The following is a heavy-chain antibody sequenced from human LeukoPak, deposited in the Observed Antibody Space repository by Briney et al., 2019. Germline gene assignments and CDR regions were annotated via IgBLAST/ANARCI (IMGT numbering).Heavy chain of an antibody. Sequence: GGSLRLSCAASGFSVSSNFMTWVRQAPGKGLEWVSVIFSGGSTYYADSVKGRFTIPRDNSKNTVYLQMNSLRVEDTAVYYCARGRRWDLLVSLIDASDIWGQGTMVTVSS. CDR3: ARGRRWDLLVSLIDASDI. J-gene: IGHJ3*02. V-gene: IGHV3-53*01. D-gene: IGHD1-26*01. CDR2: IFSGGST. CDR1: GFSVSSNF.